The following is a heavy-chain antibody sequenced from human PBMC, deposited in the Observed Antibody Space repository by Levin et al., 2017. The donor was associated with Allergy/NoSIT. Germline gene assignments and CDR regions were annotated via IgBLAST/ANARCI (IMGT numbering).Heavy chain of an antibody. J-gene: IGHJ4*02. CDR2: ISDDGSRT. CDR3: ASRFPDSSGYRY. CDR1: GFTFSSYW. V-gene: IGHV3-74*01. D-gene: IGHD5-18*01. Sequence: QTGGSLRLSCEVSGFTFSSYWMHWVRQAPGKGLVWVSRISDDGSRTTYADSVKGRFTISRDNAKNTLYLQMDSLRAEDTAVYYCASRFPDSSGYRYWGQGTLVTVSS.